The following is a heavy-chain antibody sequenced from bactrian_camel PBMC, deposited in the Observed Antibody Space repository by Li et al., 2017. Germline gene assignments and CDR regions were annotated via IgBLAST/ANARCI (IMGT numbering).Heavy chain of an antibody. CDR1: RSSYKRNC. V-gene: IGHV3-3*01. J-gene: IGHJ6*01. CDR3: AAGLKWCRQGYPTADFRY. CDR2: LWIGGATT. D-gene: IGHD2*01. Sequence: HVQLVESGGGLVQPGGALRLSCAAGRSSYKRNCMGGFRQRPGKDRAALAVLWIGGATTYYADSVLGRFTISKDNARKTVYLQMNSLQPDDTATYYCAAGLKWCRQGYPTADFRYLGQGTQVTVS.